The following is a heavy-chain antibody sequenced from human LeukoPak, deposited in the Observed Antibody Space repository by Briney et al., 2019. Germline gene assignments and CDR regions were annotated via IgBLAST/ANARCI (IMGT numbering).Heavy chain of an antibody. V-gene: IGHV4-30-4*01. D-gene: IGHD5/OR15-5a*01. J-gene: IGHJ5*02. CDR1: GGSISSGDCY. Sequence: SETLSLTCTISGGSISSGDCYWSWIRQPPGKGLEWIGYIYYSGSTYYNPSLKSRVTISVDTSNNQFSLKLNSVTAADTAVYYCARDRGGLGTIDPWGQGTLVTVFS. CDR2: IYYSGST. CDR3: ARDRGGLGTIDP.